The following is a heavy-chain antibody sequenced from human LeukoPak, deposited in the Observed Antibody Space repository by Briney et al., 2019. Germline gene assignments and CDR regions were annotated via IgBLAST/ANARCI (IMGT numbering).Heavy chain of an antibody. CDR3: AKGRYGSGSYSGAFDI. V-gene: IGHV3-9*01. Sequence: NPGGSLRLSCAASGFTFSSYAMSWVRQAPGKGLEWVSGISWNSGSIGYADSVKGRFTISRDNAKNSLYLQMNSLRAEDTAVYYCAKGRYGSGSYSGAFDIWGQGTMVTVSS. CDR2: ISWNSGSI. D-gene: IGHD3-10*01. CDR1: GFTFSSYA. J-gene: IGHJ3*02.